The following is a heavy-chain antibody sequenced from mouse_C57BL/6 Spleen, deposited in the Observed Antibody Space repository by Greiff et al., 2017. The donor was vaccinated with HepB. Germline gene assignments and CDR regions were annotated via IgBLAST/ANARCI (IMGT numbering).Heavy chain of an antibody. CDR1: GFTFSSYA. CDR2: ISSGSDYI. J-gene: IGHJ1*03. V-gene: IGHV5-9-1*02. D-gene: IGHD1-1*01. CDR3: TRDDGSSHWYFDV. Sequence: EVHLVESGEGLVKPGGSLKLSCAASGFTFSSYAMSWVRQTPEKRLEWVAYISSGSDYIYYADTVKGRFTISTDNARNTLYLQMSSLTSEDTAMYYCTRDDGSSHWYFDVWGTGTTVTVSS.